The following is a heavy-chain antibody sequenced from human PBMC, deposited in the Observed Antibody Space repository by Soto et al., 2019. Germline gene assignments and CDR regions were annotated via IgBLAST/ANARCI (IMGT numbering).Heavy chain of an antibody. J-gene: IGHJ6*02. CDR2: ISGSGGST. Sequence: GGSLRLSCAASGFTFSSYAMSWVRQAPGKGLEWVSAISGSGGSTYYADSVKGRFTISRDNSKNTLYLQMNSLRAEDTAVYYCAKDAVLRFLEWFPKERDDYYGMDVWGQGTTVTVSS. CDR1: GFTFSSYA. V-gene: IGHV3-23*01. D-gene: IGHD3-3*01. CDR3: AKDAVLRFLEWFPKERDDYYGMDV.